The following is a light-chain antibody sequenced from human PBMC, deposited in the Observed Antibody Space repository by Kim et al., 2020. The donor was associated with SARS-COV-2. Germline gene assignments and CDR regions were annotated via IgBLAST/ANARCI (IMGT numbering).Light chain of an antibody. V-gene: IGLV2-11*01. CDR1: SSDVGGYNY. J-gene: IGLJ3*02. CDR2: DVT. CDR3: CSYAGSYTRV. Sequence: QSALTQPRSVSGSPVQSVTISCTGTSSDVGGYNYVSWYQQHPGKVPKLMIYDVTKRPSGVPDRFSGSKSGNTASLTISGLQADDEADYYCCSYAGSYTRVFGGGTQLTVL.